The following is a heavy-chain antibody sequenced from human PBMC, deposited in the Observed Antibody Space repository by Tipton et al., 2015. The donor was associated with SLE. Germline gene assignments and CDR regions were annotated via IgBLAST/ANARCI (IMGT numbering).Heavy chain of an antibody. CDR3: AKGDTAMVDAFDI. CDR1: GFTFSSYG. J-gene: IGHJ3*02. D-gene: IGHD5-18*01. Sequence: SLRLSCAASGFTFSSYGMHWVRQAPGKGPEWVAFIRYDGSNKYYADSVKGRFTISRDNSKNTLYLQMNSLRAEDTAVYYCAKGDTAMVDAFDIWGQGTMVTVSS. V-gene: IGHV3-30*02. CDR2: IRYDGSNK.